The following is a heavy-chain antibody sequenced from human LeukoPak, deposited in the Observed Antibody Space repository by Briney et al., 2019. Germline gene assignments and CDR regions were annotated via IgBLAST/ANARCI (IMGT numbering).Heavy chain of an antibody. CDR2: ISPNSGGT. J-gene: IGHJ4*02. CDR3: TVGFGELPL. D-gene: IGHD3-10*01. CDR1: GYTFTDYN. V-gene: IGHV1-2*02. Sequence: VASVKVSCKASGYTFTDYNIHWVRQTPGQGRERMGWISPNSGGTNYTQKFQGRVTITRDTTITTAYMELSRLRCDDTAMYCCTVGFGELPLWGQGTLVTVSS.